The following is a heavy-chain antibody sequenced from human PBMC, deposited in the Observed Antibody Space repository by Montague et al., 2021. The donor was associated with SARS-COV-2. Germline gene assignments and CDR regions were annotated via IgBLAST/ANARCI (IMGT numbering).Heavy chain of an antibody. CDR1: GFTFSSYA. J-gene: IGHJ4*02. Sequence: SLRLSCAASGFTFSSYAMHWVRQAPGKGLEWVAVISYDGSNKYYADSVKGRFTISRDNSKNTLYLQTNSLRAEDTAVYYCARGYSGSYYSYFDYWGQGTLVTVSS. D-gene: IGHD1-26*01. CDR2: ISYDGSNK. V-gene: IGHV3-30*04. CDR3: ARGYSGSYYSYFDY.